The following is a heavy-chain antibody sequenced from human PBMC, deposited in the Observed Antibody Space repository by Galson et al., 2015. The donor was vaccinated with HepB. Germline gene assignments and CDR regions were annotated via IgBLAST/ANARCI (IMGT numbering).Heavy chain of an antibody. CDR1: GFTFSGSA. V-gene: IGHV3-73*01. CDR2: IGSESYNYAT. Sequence: SLRLSCAGSGFTFSGSAMHWVRQASGKGLEWVGRIGSESYNYATAYTASVKGRFTISRDDSKNTAFLQMNSLRTEDTAVYYCARGPDYGDYAPYDYWGQGTLVTVSS. D-gene: IGHD4-17*01. CDR3: ARGPDYGDYAPYDY. J-gene: IGHJ4*02.